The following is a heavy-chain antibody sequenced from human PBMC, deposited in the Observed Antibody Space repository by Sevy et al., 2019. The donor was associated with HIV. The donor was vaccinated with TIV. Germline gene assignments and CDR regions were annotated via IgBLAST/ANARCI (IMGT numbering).Heavy chain of an antibody. CDR1: GYTFTGYY. V-gene: IGHV1-2*02. D-gene: IGHD3-10*01. CDR2: INPNSGGT. J-gene: IGHJ6*03. Sequence: ASVKVSCKASGYTFTGYYMHWVRQAPGQGLEWMGWINPNSGGTNYAQKFQGRVTMTRDTSISTAYMELSRLRSDDTAVYYCARVRGNYGSGSYYNYYYYMDVWGKGTTVTVSS. CDR3: ARVRGNYGSGSYYNYYYYMDV.